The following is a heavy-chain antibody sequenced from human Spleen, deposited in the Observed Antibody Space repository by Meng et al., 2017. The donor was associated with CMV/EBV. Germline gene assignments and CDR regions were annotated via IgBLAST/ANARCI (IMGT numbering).Heavy chain of an antibody. D-gene: IGHD1-26*01. CDR1: GGSISSYY. CDR2: IYYSGST. Sequence: GSLRLSCTVSGGSISSYYWSWIRQPPGKGLEWIGYIYYSGSTNYNPSLKSRVTISVDTSKKQFSLKLTSVTAADTAVYYCARGPISGSGMDPWGQGTLVTVSS. CDR3: ARGPISGSGMDP. J-gene: IGHJ5*02. V-gene: IGHV4-59*12.